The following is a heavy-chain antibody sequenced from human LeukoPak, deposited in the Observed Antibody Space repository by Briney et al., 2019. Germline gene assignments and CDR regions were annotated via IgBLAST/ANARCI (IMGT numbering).Heavy chain of an antibody. CDR1: GYTFPGYY. V-gene: IGHV1-2*06. CDR3: ARGYCSGGTCYLVENWFDP. CDR2: INPNSGGT. Sequence: GASVKVSCKASGYTFPGYYMYWVRQAPGQGLEWMGRINPNSGGTDYAQNFQGRVTMTRDTSISTAYMELSRLRSDDTAVYYCARGYCSGGTCYLVENWFDPWGQGTLVTVSS. J-gene: IGHJ5*02. D-gene: IGHD2-15*01.